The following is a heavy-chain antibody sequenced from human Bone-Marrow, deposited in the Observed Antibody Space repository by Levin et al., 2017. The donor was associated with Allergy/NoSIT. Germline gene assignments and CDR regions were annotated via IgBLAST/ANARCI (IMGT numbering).Heavy chain of an antibody. Sequence: ASVKVSCKASGYTFTSYGISWVRQAPGQGLEWMGWISAYNGNTNYAQKLQGRVTMTTDTSTSTAYMELRSLRSDDTAVYYCAREGVTMVRGVIITEVPKATFDYWGQGTLVTVSS. D-gene: IGHD3-10*01. CDR2: ISAYNGNT. V-gene: IGHV1-18*01. CDR1: GYTFTSYG. J-gene: IGHJ4*02. CDR3: AREGVTMVRGVIITEVPKATFDY.